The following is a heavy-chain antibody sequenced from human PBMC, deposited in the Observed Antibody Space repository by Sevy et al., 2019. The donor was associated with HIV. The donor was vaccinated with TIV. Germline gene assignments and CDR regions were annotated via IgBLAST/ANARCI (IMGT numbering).Heavy chain of an antibody. J-gene: IGHJ4*02. CDR1: GLTFSTYS. CDR3: ASPLPFYYGSGSEEFDY. Sequence: GGSLRLSCAASGLTFSTYSMNWVRQAPGKGLEWVSYISSSSSTIYYAGSVKGRFTISRDNAKNSLYLQMNSLRAEDTAVYYCASPLPFYYGSGSEEFDYWGRGTLVTVSS. D-gene: IGHD3-10*01. CDR2: ISSSSSTI. V-gene: IGHV3-48*01.